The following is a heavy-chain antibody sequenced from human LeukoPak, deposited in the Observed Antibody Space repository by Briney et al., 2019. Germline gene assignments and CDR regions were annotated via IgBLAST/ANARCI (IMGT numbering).Heavy chain of an antibody. CDR1: GGSIRSYY. CDR3: ARGRNDNGGMFFDS. D-gene: IGHD4-23*01. J-gene: IGHJ4*02. CDR2: ISYSGYT. Sequence: SETLSLTCPVSGGSIRSYYWSWIRQAPGKGLEWIGFISYSGYTSYSPSLKSRVAISVDTSKSQFSLRLSSMTAADTAIYYCARGRNDNGGMFFDSWAQGTLVTVSS. V-gene: IGHV4-59*01.